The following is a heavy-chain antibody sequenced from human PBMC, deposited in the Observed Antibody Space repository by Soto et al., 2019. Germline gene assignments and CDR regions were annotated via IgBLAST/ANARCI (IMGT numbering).Heavy chain of an antibody. CDR3: ARDTHSFYSGSYFYYYYYGMDV. D-gene: IGHD1-26*01. V-gene: IGHV4-30-2*01. CDR1: GGSISSGGYS. J-gene: IGHJ6*02. CDR2: IYHSGSA. Sequence: SETLSLTCAVSGGSISSGGYSWTWIRQPPGKGLEWIGYIYHSGSAYYNPSLKSRVTISVDRSKNQFSLKLRSVTAEDTAVYYCARDTHSFYSGSYFYYYYYGMDVWGQGTTVTVSS.